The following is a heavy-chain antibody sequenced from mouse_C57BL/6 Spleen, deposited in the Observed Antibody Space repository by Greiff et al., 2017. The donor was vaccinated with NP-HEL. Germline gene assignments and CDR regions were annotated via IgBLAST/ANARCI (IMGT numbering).Heavy chain of an antibody. J-gene: IGHJ1*03. CDR1: GYAFSSYW. CDR2: IYPGDGDT. CDR3: ARYEALYWYFDV. V-gene: IGHV1-80*01. Sequence: QVQLQQSGAELVKPGASVKISCKASGYAFSSYWMNWVKQRPGKGLEWIGQIYPGDGDTNYNGKFKGKATLTADKSSSTAYMQLSSLTSEDSAVYFCARYEALYWYFDVWGTGTTVTVSS. D-gene: IGHD2-3*01.